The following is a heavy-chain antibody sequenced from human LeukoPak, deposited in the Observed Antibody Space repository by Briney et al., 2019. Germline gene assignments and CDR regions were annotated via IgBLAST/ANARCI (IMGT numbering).Heavy chain of an antibody. CDR1: GFIFTTYS. J-gene: IGHJ3*02. CDR2: ISYDGSNK. V-gene: IGHV3-30*03. Sequence: GQSLTLSCAASGFIFTTYSMNWVRQAPGKGLEWVAVISYDGSNKYYADSVKGRFTISRDNSKHTLYLQMNSLRAEDTAVYYCARSLVRGVMGSQNAFDIWGQGTMVTVSS. D-gene: IGHD3-10*01. CDR3: ARSLVRGVMGSQNAFDI.